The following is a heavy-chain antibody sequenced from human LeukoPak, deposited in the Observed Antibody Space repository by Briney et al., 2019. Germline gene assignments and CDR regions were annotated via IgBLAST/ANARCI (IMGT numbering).Heavy chain of an antibody. J-gene: IGHJ4*02. Sequence: GGSLRLSCAASGFTFSRNAMNWVRQAPGKGLEWVALIYSGGNTHYADSVKGRFTISRDNSKNTLYLQMSSLRVEDTAVYYCTRDTPGIAASVSGGWGQGTLVTVSS. CDR1: GFTFSRNA. D-gene: IGHD6-13*01. CDR2: IYSGGNT. CDR3: TRDTPGIAASVSGG. V-gene: IGHV3-53*01.